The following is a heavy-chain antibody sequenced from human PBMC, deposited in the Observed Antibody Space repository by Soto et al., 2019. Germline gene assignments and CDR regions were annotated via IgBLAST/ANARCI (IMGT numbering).Heavy chain of an antibody. V-gene: IGHV5-51*01. Sequence: PGESLKISCEGTGYSFTNYWIGWVRQMSGKGLEWMGIIYPGDSDTRYSPSFQGQVTISADKSTSTAYLQWSSLKASDTAMYYCARPRRDGFNDAFDIWGQGTMVTVSS. D-gene: IGHD5-12*01. J-gene: IGHJ3*02. CDR1: GYSFTNYW. CDR2: IYPGDSDT. CDR3: ARPRRDGFNDAFDI.